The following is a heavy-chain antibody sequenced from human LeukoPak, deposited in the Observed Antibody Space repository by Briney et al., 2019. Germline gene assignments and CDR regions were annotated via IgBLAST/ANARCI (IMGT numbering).Heavy chain of an antibody. CDR3: ARDRKRDCSSTSCARGAGY. Sequence: PGGSLRLSCAASGFTFSSYSMNWVRQAPGKGLEWVSSISSSSSYIYYADSVKGRFTISRDNAKNSLYLQMNSLRAEDTAVYYCARDRKRDCSSTSCARGAGYWGQGTLVTVSS. J-gene: IGHJ4*02. CDR1: GFTFSSYS. CDR2: ISSSSSYI. V-gene: IGHV3-21*01. D-gene: IGHD2-2*01.